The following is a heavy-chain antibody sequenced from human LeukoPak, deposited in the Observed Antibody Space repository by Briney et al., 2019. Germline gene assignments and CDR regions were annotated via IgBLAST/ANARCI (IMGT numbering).Heavy chain of an antibody. CDR2: ISAYNGNT. D-gene: IGHD2-2*01. Sequence: ASVKVSCKASGYTFTSYGISWVRQAPGQGLEWMGWISAYNGNTSYAQKHQGRVTMTTDTSTSTAYMELRSLRSDDTAVYYCARDCSSTSCLGIYYYYYYGMDVWGQGTTVTVSS. V-gene: IGHV1-18*01. J-gene: IGHJ6*02. CDR1: GYTFTSYG. CDR3: ARDCSSTSCLGIYYYYYYGMDV.